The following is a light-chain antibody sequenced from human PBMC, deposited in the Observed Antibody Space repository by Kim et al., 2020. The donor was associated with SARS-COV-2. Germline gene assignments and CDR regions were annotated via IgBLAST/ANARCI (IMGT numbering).Light chain of an antibody. CDR1: NIGGKN. CDR2: RDS. J-gene: IGLJ3*02. V-gene: IGLV3-9*01. Sequence: SYELTQPLSVSVALGQTARITCGRNNIGGKNVHWYQQKPGQAPVLVIYRDSNRPSGIPERFSGSNSGNTATLTISRAQVGHEADYYCQVWDSSTAVFGGGTKLTVL. CDR3: QVWDSSTAV.